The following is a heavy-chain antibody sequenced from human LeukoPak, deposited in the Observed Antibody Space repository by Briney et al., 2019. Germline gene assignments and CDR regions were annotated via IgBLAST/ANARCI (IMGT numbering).Heavy chain of an antibody. Sequence: KPSETLSLTCTVSGGSISSYYWSWIRQPPGKGLEWIGYIYYSGSTNYDPSLKSRVTISVDTSKNQFSLKLSSVTAADTAVYYCARGAAYRVFDPWGQGTLVTVSS. J-gene: IGHJ5*02. CDR2: IYYSGST. D-gene: IGHD3-16*02. V-gene: IGHV4-59*01. CDR3: ARGAAYRVFDP. CDR1: GGSISSYY.